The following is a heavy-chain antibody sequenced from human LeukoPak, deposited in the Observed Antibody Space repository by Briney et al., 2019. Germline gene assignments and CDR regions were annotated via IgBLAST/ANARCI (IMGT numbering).Heavy chain of an antibody. CDR3: ARDFWSGYYTLNAFAI. CDR1: GYTFTSYG. CDR2: ISTYNGKT. J-gene: IGHJ3*02. V-gene: IGHV1-18*01. D-gene: IGHD3-3*01. Sequence: ASVKVSCKASGYTFTSYGIGWVRQAPGQGLEWMGWISTYNGKTVYAQGIQGRVTMTTDTSTSTAYMELRSLRSDDTAIYYCARDFWSGYYTLNAFAIWGLGTMVTVSS.